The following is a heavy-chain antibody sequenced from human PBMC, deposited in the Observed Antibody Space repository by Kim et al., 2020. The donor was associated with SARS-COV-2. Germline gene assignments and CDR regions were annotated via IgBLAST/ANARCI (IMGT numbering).Heavy chain of an antibody. J-gene: IGHJ5*01. Sequence: SETLSLTCTVSGGSISSYYWSWIRQPPGKGPEWIGNIYYSGSTTYNPSLKSRVTILVDTPTNQFSLKLISVTAADTAVYYCTRGSGWFGYWCQGALVTAS. CDR2: IYYSGST. CDR3: TRGSGWFGY. CDR1: GGSISSYY. D-gene: IGHD6-19*01. V-gene: IGHV4-59*01.